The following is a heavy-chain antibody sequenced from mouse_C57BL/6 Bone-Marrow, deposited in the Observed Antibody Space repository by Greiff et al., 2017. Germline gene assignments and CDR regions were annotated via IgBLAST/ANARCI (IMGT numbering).Heavy chain of an antibody. V-gene: IGHV7-1*01. CDR1: GFTFSDFY. Sequence: EVKLVESGGGLVQSGRSLRLSCATSGFTFSDFYMEWVRQAPGKGLEWIAASRNKANDYTTEYSASVKGRFIVSRDTSQSILYVQMNDLRAEDTAIYYCARDAGGSSFYWYFDVWGTGTTVTVSS. CDR2: SRNKANDYTT. J-gene: IGHJ1*03. D-gene: IGHD1-1*01. CDR3: ARDAGGSSFYWYFDV.